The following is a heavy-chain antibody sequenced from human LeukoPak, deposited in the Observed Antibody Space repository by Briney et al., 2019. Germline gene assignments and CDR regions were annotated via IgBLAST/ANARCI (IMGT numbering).Heavy chain of an antibody. Sequence: PSETLSLTCTVSGGSISSSSYYWGWIRQPPGKGLEWIGSIYYSGSTYYNPSLKSRVTISVDTSKNQFSLKLSSVTAADTAVYYCARRYDILTGGLDYWGQGTLVTVSS. CDR2: IYYSGST. V-gene: IGHV4-39*01. J-gene: IGHJ4*02. CDR3: ARRYDILTGGLDY. CDR1: GGSISSSSYY. D-gene: IGHD3-9*01.